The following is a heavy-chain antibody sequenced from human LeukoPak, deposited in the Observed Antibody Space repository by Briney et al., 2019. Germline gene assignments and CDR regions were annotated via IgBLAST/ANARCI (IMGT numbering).Heavy chain of an antibody. Sequence: GGPLRLSCAASGFTFSSYGMHWVRQAPGKGLEWVAVIWYDGSNKYYADSVKGRFTISRDNSKNTLYLQMNSLRAEDTAVYYCARVGSGSSLVDPWGQGTLVTVSS. J-gene: IGHJ5*02. CDR1: GFTFSSYG. CDR3: ARVGSGSSLVDP. D-gene: IGHD1-26*01. CDR2: IWYDGSNK. V-gene: IGHV3-33*01.